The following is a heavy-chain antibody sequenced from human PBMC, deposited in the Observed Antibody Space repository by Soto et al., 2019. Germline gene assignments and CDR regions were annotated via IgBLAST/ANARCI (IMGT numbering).Heavy chain of an antibody. CDR2: IYYSGST. Sequence: PSETLSLTCTVSGGSISSGDYYWSWIRQPPGKGLEWIGYIYYSGSTYYNPSPKSRVTISVDTSKNQFSLKLSSVTAADTAVYYCAREGTGDSSGYYYEGVMNYGMDVWGQGTTVTVSS. J-gene: IGHJ6*02. CDR3: AREGTGDSSGYYYEGVMNYGMDV. D-gene: IGHD3-22*01. CDR1: GGSISSGDYY. V-gene: IGHV4-30-4*01.